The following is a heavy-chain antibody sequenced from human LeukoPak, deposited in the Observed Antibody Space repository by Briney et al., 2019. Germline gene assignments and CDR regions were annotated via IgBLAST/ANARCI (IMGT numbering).Heavy chain of an antibody. CDR1: GGSISSYY. V-gene: IGHV4-59*12. Sequence: PSETLSLTCTVSGGSISSYYWSWIRQPPGKGLEWIGYIYYSGSTNYNPSLKSRVTISVDTSKNQFSLKLSSVTAADTAVYYCAGRDDSDYWGQGTLVTVSS. CDR3: AGRDDSDY. D-gene: IGHD2-15*01. CDR2: IYYSGST. J-gene: IGHJ4*02.